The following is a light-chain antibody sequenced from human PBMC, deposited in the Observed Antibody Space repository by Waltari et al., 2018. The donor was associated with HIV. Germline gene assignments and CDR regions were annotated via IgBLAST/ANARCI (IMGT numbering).Light chain of an antibody. CDR1: SSDVGGYNY. CDR3: SSYTSSSTLV. CDR2: DVS. V-gene: IGLV2-14*03. Sequence: QSALTQPASVSGSPGQSITISCTGTSSDVGGYNYVSWYQHYQDKAPTLMIFDVSNRPSVVSNRFSGSKSGNTASLAISGLHTEDEADYYCSSYTSSSTLVFGTGTKVTVL. J-gene: IGLJ1*01.